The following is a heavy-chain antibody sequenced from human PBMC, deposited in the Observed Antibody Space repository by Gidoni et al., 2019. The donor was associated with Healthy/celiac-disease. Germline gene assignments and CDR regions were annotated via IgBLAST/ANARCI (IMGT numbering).Heavy chain of an antibody. D-gene: IGHD2-2*01. J-gene: IGHJ4*02. Sequence: EVQLVESGGGLVQPGGSLRLSCAASGFTVSSNYMSWVRQAPGKGLGWVSVIYSGGSTYYADSVKGRFTISRDNSKNTLYLQMNSLRAEDTAVYYCARAYQLAMRGGYFDYWGQGTLVTVSS. CDR2: IYSGGST. V-gene: IGHV3-66*02. CDR3: ARAYQLAMRGGYFDY. CDR1: GFTVSSNY.